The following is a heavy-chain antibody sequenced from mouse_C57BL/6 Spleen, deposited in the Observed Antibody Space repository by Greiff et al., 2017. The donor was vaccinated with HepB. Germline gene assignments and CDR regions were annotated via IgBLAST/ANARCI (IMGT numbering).Heavy chain of an antibody. CDR1: GYTFTDYN. Sequence: EVQLQQSGPELVKPGASVKMSCKASGYTFTDYNMHWVKQSHGKSLEWIGYINPNNGGTSYNQKFKGKATLTVNKSASTAYMELRSLTSEDSAVSSWARAAGVAPAWSAYWGQGTLVTVAA. V-gene: IGHV1-22*01. J-gene: IGHJ3*01. CDR3: ARAAGVAPAWSAY. D-gene: IGHD1-1*01. CDR2: INPNNGGT.